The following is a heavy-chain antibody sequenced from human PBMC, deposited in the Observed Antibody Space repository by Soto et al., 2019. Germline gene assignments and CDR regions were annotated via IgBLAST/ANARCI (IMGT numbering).Heavy chain of an antibody. CDR1: GFTFSDHY. J-gene: IGHJ6*02. Sequence: EVQLVESGGGLVQPGGSLRLSCAASGFTFSDHYMDWVRQAPGKGLEWVDRTRNKANSYTTEYAASVRGRFTISRDDSKSSLYLQMNSLQTEDTAVYYCARGGYCSSTSCYSDYYGMDVWGQGTTVTVSS. CDR2: TRNKANSYTT. CDR3: ARGGYCSSTSCYSDYYGMDV. V-gene: IGHV3-72*01. D-gene: IGHD2-2*03.